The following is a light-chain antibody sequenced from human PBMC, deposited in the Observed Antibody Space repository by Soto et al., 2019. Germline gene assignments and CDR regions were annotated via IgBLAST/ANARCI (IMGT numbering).Light chain of an antibody. CDR2: DVT. CDR3: CSYAGSYIYV. CDR1: SSDVGGYNY. V-gene: IGLV2-11*01. Sequence: QAVVTQPRSVSGSPGQSVTISCTGTSSDVGGYNYVSWYQQHPDKAPKVMIYDVTKRPSGVPDRFSGSKSGNTASLTISGLQAEDEADYYCCSYAGSYIYVFGTGTQLTVL. J-gene: IGLJ1*01.